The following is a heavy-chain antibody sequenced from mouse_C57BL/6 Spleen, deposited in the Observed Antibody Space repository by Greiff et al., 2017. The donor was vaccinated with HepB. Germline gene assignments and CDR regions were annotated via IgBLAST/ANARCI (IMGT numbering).Heavy chain of an antibody. D-gene: IGHD1-1*01. V-gene: IGHV1-66*01. J-gene: IGHJ4*01. CDR1: GYSFTSYY. CDR3: ARALYYYPSYAMDY. Sequence: QVQLQQSGPELVKPGASVKISCKASGYSFTSYYIHWVKQRPGQGLEWIGWIYPGSGNTKYNEKFKGKATLTADTSSSTAYMQLSSLTSEDSAVYYCARALYYYPSYAMDYWGQGTSVTVSS. CDR2: IYPGSGNT.